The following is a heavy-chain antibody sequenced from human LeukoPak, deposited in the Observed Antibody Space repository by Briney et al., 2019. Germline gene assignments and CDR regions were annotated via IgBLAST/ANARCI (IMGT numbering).Heavy chain of an antibody. CDR3: ASEGDIAAAGTGALDI. V-gene: IGHV4-39*01. CDR1: GGSISSSNYY. Sequence: SETLSLTCTVSGGSISSSNYYWGWIRQPPGKGLEWIGNTYHSGSKYYNPSLKSRVTISVDTSKNQFSLKLSSVTAADTAVYYCASEGDIAAAGTGALDIWGQGTMVTVSS. J-gene: IGHJ3*02. D-gene: IGHD6-13*01. CDR2: TYHSGSK.